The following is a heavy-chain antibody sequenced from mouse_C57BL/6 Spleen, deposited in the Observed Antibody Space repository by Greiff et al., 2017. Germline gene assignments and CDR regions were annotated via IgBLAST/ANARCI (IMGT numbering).Heavy chain of an antibody. D-gene: IGHD1-1*01. V-gene: IGHV6-3*01. CDR1: GFTFSNYW. J-gene: IGHJ2*01. Sequence: EVQVVESGGGLVQPGGSMKLSCVASGFTFSNYWMNWVRQSPEKGLEWVAQIRLKSDNYATHYAESVKGRFTISRDDSKSSVYLQMNNLRAEDTGIYYCTGYYYGSSSGDYWGQGTTLTVSS. CDR3: TGYYYGSSSGDY. CDR2: IRLKSDNYAT.